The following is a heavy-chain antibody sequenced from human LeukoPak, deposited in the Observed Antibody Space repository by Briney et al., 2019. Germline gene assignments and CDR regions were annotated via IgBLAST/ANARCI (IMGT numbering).Heavy chain of an antibody. V-gene: IGHV3-30*18. CDR1: GFTFSSYG. CDR2: ISYDGSNK. J-gene: IGHJ6*02. D-gene: IGHD4-17*01. Sequence: GGSLRLSRAASGFTFSSYGMHWVRQAPGKGLEWVAVISYDGSNKYYADSVKGRFTISRDNSKNTLYLQMNSLRAEDTAVYYCAKELRGSTTTALSYYYGMDVWGQGTTVTVSS. CDR3: AKELRGSTTTALSYYYGMDV.